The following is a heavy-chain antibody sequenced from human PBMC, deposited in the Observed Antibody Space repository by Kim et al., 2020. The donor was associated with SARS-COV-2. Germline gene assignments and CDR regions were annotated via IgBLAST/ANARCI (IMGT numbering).Heavy chain of an antibody. J-gene: IGHJ4*02. D-gene: IGHD3-10*01. CDR3: AEVGLGSGIFDY. V-gene: IGHV3-23*01. Sequence: YHAESVKGRFTISRDNSKNTLYLQTTSLGAEDTAVYYCAEVGLGSGIFDYCGQGALVTVSS.